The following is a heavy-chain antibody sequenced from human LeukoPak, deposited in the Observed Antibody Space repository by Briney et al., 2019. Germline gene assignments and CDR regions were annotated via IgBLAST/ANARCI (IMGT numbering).Heavy chain of an antibody. Sequence: GRSLRLSCAASGFTFSSYAMHWVRQAPGKGLEWVSYISSSSSYTNYADSVKGRFTISRDNAKNSLYLQMNSLRAEDTAVYYCARVLAVAGTRYFDYWGQGTLVTVSS. CDR1: GFTFSSYA. CDR2: ISSSSSYT. CDR3: ARVLAVAGTRYFDY. V-gene: IGHV3-21*05. D-gene: IGHD6-19*01. J-gene: IGHJ4*02.